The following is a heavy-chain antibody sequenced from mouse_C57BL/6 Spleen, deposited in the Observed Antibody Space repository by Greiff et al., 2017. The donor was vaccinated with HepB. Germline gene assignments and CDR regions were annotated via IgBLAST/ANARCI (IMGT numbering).Heavy chain of an antibody. J-gene: IGHJ2*01. CDR2: IDPENGDT. V-gene: IGHV14-4*01. Sequence: VQLKESGAELVRPGASVKLSCTASGFNIKDDYMHWVKQRPEQGLEWIGWIDPENGDTEDASKFQGKATITADTSSNTAYLQLSSLTSEDTAVYYCTTWWLLPFDYWGQGTTLTVSS. CDR1: GFNIKDDY. CDR3: TTWWLLPFDY. D-gene: IGHD2-3*01.